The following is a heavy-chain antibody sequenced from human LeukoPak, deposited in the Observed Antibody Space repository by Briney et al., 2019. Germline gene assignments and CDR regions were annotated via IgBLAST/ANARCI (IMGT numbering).Heavy chain of an antibody. CDR2: IYSGGTT. CDR3: TTSPAVAS. CDR1: GFTVSNNY. V-gene: IGHV3-53*01. J-gene: IGHJ5*02. Sequence: GGSLRLSCAASGFTVSNNYMTWVRQAPGKGLEWVSLIYSGGTTFYTDSVKGRFTISRDSTKNTLYLQMNNLKAEDTAVYYCTTSPAVASWGQGTLVTVSS. D-gene: IGHD4-23*01.